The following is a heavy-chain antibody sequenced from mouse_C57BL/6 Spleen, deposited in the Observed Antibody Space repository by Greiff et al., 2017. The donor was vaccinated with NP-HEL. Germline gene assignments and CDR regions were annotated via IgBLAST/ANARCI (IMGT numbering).Heavy chain of an antibody. CDR1: GFTFSSYA. V-gene: IGHV5-4*01. D-gene: IGHD1-1*01. CDR2: ISDGGSYT. Sequence: EVKLVESGGGLVKPGGSLKLSCAASGFTFSSYAMSWVRQTPEKRLEWVATISDGGSYTYYPDNVKGRFTISRDNAKNNLYLQMSHLKSEDTAMYYCARDGLTTGYFDVWGTGTTVTVSS. CDR3: ARDGLTTGYFDV. J-gene: IGHJ1*03.